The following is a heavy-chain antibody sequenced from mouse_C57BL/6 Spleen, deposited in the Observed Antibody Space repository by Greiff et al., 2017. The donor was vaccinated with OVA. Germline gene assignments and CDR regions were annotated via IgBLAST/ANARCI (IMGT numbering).Heavy chain of an antibody. V-gene: IGHV5-15*04. Sequence: EVMLVESGGGLVQPGGSLKLSCAASGFTFSDYGMAWVRQAPRKGLEWVAYISNLAYSIYYADTVTGRFTISIEHAKNTLYLEMSSLKSEDTAMYYCARARGGHYAVDYWGQGTSVTVSS. CDR1: GFTFSDYG. CDR3: ARARGGHYAVDY. CDR2: ISNLAYSI. J-gene: IGHJ4*01.